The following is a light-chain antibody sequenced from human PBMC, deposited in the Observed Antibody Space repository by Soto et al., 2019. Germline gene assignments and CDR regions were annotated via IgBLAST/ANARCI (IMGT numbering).Light chain of an antibody. CDR3: QQYGTSPRT. V-gene: IGKV3-20*01. Sequence: IVLTQSPGTLSLSPGERATIPCRASQSVSNSNLAWYQQKPGQAPRLLIFGASSRATDIPDRFSGSGSGTDFTLTISRREPEDFAVYFCQQYGTSPRTVGHGTKLEIK. CDR2: GAS. J-gene: IGKJ2*01. CDR1: QSVSNSN.